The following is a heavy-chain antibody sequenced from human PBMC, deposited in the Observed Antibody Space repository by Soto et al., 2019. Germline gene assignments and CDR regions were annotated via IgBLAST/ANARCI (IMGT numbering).Heavy chain of an antibody. D-gene: IGHD3-16*02. Sequence: AGGSLRLSCAASGFTFSSYAMSLVRQAPGKGLEWVSAISGSGGSTYYADSVKGRFTISRDNSKNTLYLQMNSLRAEDTAVYYCAKPLTFGGVIVQYYFDYWGQGTLVTVSS. CDR1: GFTFSSYA. CDR2: ISGSGGST. CDR3: AKPLTFGGVIVQYYFDY. V-gene: IGHV3-23*01. J-gene: IGHJ4*02.